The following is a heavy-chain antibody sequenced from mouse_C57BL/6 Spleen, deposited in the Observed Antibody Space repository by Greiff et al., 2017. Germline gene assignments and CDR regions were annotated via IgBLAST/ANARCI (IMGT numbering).Heavy chain of an antibody. CDR2: IYPRSGNT. J-gene: IGHJ2*01. Sequence: QVHVKQSGAELARPGASVKLSCKASGYTFTSYGISWVKQRTGQGLEWIGEIYPRSGNTYYNEKFKGKDTLTADKSSSTAYMELRSLTSEDSAVYFCARSEVLRSPDYWGQGTTLTVSS. CDR3: ARSEVLRSPDY. D-gene: IGHD1-1*01. V-gene: IGHV1-81*01. CDR1: GYTFTSYG.